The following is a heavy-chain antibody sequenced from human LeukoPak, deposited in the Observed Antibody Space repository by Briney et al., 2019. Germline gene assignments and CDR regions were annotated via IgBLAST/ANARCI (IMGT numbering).Heavy chain of an antibody. D-gene: IGHD7-27*01. V-gene: IGHV1-18*01. J-gene: IGHJ5*02. CDR3: VRDFAWGSGGAPVDDNWLDP. Sequence: ASVKVSCKGSGYTFTNYGISWVRQAPGQGLEWMGWISGNNGNTNYAQKLQGRVTMTTDTSTSTAYMELRSLRSDDTAVYYCVRDFAWGSGGAPVDDNWLDPWGQGTLVTVSS. CDR1: GYTFTNYG. CDR2: ISGNNGNT.